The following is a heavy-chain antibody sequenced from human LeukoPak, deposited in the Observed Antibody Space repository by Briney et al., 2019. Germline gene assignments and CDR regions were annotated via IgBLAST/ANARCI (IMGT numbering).Heavy chain of an antibody. CDR3: AKDMSRTWTLDQ. V-gene: IGHV3-23*01. CDR1: GFIVSDFY. J-gene: IGHJ4*02. CDR2: MTGGGDTT. Sequence: GGSLRLSCAASGFIVSDFYMNWIRQAPGKGLEWVSSMTGGGDTTYYADFVKGRFTISRDKSKNTVYLQMNSLRAEDAAVYYCAKDMSRTWTLDQWGQGTLVTVSS. D-gene: IGHD6-13*01.